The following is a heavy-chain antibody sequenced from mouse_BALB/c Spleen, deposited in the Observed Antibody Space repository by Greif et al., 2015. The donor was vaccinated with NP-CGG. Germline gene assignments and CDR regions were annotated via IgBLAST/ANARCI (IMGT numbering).Heavy chain of an antibody. CDR1: GFSLTSYG. D-gene: IGHD2-10*02. CDR2: IWSGGST. V-gene: IGHV2-2*02. Sequence: VKLVESGPGLVQPSQSLSITCTVSGFSLTSYGVHWVRQSPGKGLEWLGVIWSGGSTDYNAAFISRLSISKDNSKSQVFFKMNSLQANYTAIYYCARKYGNYYAMDYWGQGTSVTVSS. CDR3: ARKYGNYYAMDY. J-gene: IGHJ4*01.